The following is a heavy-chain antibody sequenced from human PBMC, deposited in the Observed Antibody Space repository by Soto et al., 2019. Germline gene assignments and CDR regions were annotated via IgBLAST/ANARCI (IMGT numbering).Heavy chain of an antibody. J-gene: IGHJ4*02. Sequence: QLQLQESGPGLVKPSETLSLTCTGSCGAISSSSYDWGWMRQPPGKGLEWIGSIYYSGGTYYNPSLTRRVTISVDTSKNQFSLKLSSVTAADTAVYYCARHTPAISISDHWGQGTLVTVSS. CDR1: CGAISSSSYD. CDR3: ARHTPAISISDH. V-gene: IGHV4-39*01. D-gene: IGHD2-15*01. CDR2: IYYSGGT.